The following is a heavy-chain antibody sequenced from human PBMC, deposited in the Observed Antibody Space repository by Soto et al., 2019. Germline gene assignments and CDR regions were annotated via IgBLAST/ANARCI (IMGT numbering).Heavy chain of an antibody. Sequence: GGSLRLSCAAPGFSFSSYGMHWVRQAPGKGLEWVAVIWYDGSNKYYADSVKGRFTISRDNSKNTLYLQMNSLRAEDTAVYYCARDRGYYYDSSGYQNNWFDPWGQGT. CDR1: GFSFSSYG. D-gene: IGHD3-22*01. CDR3: ARDRGYYYDSSGYQNNWFDP. V-gene: IGHV3-33*01. J-gene: IGHJ5*02. CDR2: IWYDGSNK.